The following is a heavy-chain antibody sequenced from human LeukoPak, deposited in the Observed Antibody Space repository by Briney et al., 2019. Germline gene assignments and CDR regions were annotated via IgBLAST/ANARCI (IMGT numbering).Heavy chain of an antibody. V-gene: IGHV3-30-3*01. D-gene: IGHD1-26*01. Sequence: GGSLRLSCAASGFTFSSYAMHWVRQAPGKGLEWVAVISYDGSNKYCADSVKGRFTISRDNSKNTLYLQMNSLRAEDTAVYYCARGGWEYDAFDIWGQGTMVTVSS. CDR1: GFTFSSYA. CDR2: ISYDGSNK. J-gene: IGHJ3*02. CDR3: ARGGWEYDAFDI.